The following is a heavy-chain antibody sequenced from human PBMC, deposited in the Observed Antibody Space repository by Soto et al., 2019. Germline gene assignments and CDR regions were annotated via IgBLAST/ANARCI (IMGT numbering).Heavy chain of an antibody. CDR2: ISASGGST. D-gene: IGHD6-6*01. V-gene: IGHV3-23*01. Sequence: EVQLLESGGDLIQPGGSLRLSCAASGFTFSSYAMSWVRQAPGKGLEWVSSISASGGSTYYADPVKGRFAISRDNSKNTLYLQMNSLRAEDTAVYYCAKCGISSEYYYYVDVWGKGATVTVSS. CDR3: AKCGISSEYYYYVDV. CDR1: GFTFSSYA. J-gene: IGHJ6*03.